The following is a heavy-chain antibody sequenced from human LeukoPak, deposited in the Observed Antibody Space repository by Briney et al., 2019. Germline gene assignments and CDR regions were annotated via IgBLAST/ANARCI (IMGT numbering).Heavy chain of an antibody. D-gene: IGHD3-10*01. Sequence: SSETLSLTCAVYGGSFSGYYWSWIRQPPGKGLEWIGEINHSGSTNHNPSLKSRVTISVDTSKNQFSLKLSSVTAADTAVYYCARSPGLSTEVTMVRGVINYFDYWGQGTLVTVSS. J-gene: IGHJ4*02. CDR3: ARSPGLSTEVTMVRGVINYFDY. CDR2: INHSGST. V-gene: IGHV4-34*01. CDR1: GGSFSGYY.